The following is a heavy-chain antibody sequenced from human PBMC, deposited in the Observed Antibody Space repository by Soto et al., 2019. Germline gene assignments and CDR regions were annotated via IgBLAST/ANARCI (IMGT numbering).Heavy chain of an antibody. CDR2: ISYSGSS. V-gene: IGHV4-31*03. CDR1: GGSISSGGYY. J-gene: IGHJ4*02. Sequence: QVQLQESGPGLVKPSQTLSLTCTVSGGSISSGGYYWSWLRQHPGKGLEWIGYISYSGSSYYNPSLKSRVTVSVYTSKNQFSLKLSSVTAAATSVYYCAREPSIWGQGTLVTVSS. CDR3: AREPSI.